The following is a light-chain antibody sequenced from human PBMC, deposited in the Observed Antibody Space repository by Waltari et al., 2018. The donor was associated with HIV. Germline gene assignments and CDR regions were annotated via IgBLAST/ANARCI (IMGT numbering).Light chain of an antibody. Sequence: QSALTQPPSASGSPGQSVTISCTGTSSDVGGYNYVSWYQQHPGKAPKLMIYEVSKRPSGVPDRFSGSKSGNTASLTVSGLQAEDEADCYCNSYAGSNNVVFGGGTKVTVL. CDR2: EVS. CDR1: SSDVGGYNY. V-gene: IGLV2-8*01. J-gene: IGLJ2*01. CDR3: NSYAGSNNVV.